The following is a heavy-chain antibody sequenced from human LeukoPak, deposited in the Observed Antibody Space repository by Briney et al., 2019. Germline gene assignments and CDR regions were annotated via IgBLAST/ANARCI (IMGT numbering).Heavy chain of an antibody. D-gene: IGHD2-15*01. J-gene: IGHJ4*02. CDR3: ARHPPRGDGGLPCDS. CDR1: GGSISSYY. V-gene: IGHV4-59*07. Sequence: SDTLSLTCTVSGGSISSYYWSWIRQPPARGLEWIGYSYSSGRTNYTPSLKSRVTISVATSKNQFSLKLTSVTAADTAVYYCARHPPRGDGGLPCDSWGQGALGTVSS. CDR2: SYSSGRT.